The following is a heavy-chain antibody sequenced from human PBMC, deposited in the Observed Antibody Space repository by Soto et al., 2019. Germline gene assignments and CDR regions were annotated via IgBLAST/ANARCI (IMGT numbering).Heavy chain of an antibody. Sequence: PSETLSLTCTVSGGSISSSSYYWGWIRQPPGKGLEWIGSIYYSGSTYYNPSLKSRVTISVDTSKNQFSLKLSSVTAADTAVYYCARAEKLYWGGGDDYFDYWGQGTLVTVSS. D-gene: IGHD2-21*01. CDR3: ARAEKLYWGGGDDYFDY. CDR1: GGSISSSSYY. CDR2: IYYSGST. J-gene: IGHJ4*02. V-gene: IGHV4-39*01.